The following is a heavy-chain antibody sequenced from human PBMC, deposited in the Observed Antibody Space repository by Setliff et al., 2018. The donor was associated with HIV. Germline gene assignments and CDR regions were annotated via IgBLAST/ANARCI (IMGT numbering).Heavy chain of an antibody. CDR1: GDLIRNSYYY. J-gene: IGHJ3*02. CDR2: VYYSGIT. CDR3: ARGHLHDTSGYYLRGFDI. V-gene: IGHV4-39*07. Sequence: SETLSLTCDVSGDLIRNSYYYWAWIRQSPGRGLEWIGSVYYSGITHYNPSLESRATISVDTSMNYLYLNLTSVTAADTAVYYCARGHLHDTSGYYLRGFDIWGQGTMVTVSS. D-gene: IGHD3-22*01.